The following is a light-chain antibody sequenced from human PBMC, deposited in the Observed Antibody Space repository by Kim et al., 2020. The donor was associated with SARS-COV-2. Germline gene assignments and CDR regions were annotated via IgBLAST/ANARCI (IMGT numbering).Light chain of an antibody. CDR1: QSIKSG. J-gene: IGKJ1*01. CDR2: GAS. CDR3: QQYDNWPPWT. Sequence: SPGEGVTLTGRASQSIKSGLAWYQQKPGQAPRLLIYGASTRATGIPARFSGSGYGTEFTLTISSLQSEDLAVYYCQQYDNWPPWTFGQGTKVDIK. V-gene: IGKV3-15*01.